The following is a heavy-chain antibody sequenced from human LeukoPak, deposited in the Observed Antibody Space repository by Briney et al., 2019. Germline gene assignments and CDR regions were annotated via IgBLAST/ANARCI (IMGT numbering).Heavy chain of an antibody. D-gene: IGHD3-16*01. CDR1: GGSSSDYY. Sequence: SETLSLTGTVSGGSSSDYYRGWIRQPPGKGLEWIGYFYNSGSSTYNPSLKSRVTISVDTSKEQFSLKVNSVTAADTAVYYCTRGAGWLIDYWGQGILVTVSS. V-gene: IGHV4-59*01. CDR3: TRGAGWLIDY. J-gene: IGHJ4*02. CDR2: FYNSGSS.